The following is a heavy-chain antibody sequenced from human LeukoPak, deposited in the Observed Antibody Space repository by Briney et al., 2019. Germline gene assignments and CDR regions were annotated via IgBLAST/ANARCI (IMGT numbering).Heavy chain of an antibody. J-gene: IGHJ6*03. D-gene: IGHD4-11*01. Sequence: SSETLSLTCTVSGGSISSYYWSWIRQPPGKGLEWIGYICYSGSTNYNPSLKSRVTISVDTSKNQFSLKLSSVTAADTAVYYCARTEASNSYYYYYYMDVWGKGTTVTVSS. CDR2: ICYSGST. V-gene: IGHV4-59*01. CDR3: ARTEASNSYYYYYYMDV. CDR1: GGSISSYY.